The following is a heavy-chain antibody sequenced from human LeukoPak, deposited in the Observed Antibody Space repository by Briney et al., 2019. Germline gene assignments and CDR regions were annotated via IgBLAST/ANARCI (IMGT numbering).Heavy chain of an antibody. CDR2: ISGSGGRT. CDR1: GFTFSSYA. V-gene: IGHV3-23*01. D-gene: IGHD2-15*01. J-gene: IGHJ4*02. Sequence: GSLRLSCAASGFTFSSYAMTWVRQAPGKGLEWVSVISGSGGRTYYSDSVKGRFTIFRDNSTNTLYLQMSSLRAGGTAVFYCAKGRGGGKIEFDYWVQGTMVSVSS. CDR3: AKGRGGGKIEFDY.